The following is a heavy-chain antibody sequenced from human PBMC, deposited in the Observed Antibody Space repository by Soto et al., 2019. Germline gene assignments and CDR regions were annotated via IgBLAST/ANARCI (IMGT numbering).Heavy chain of an antibody. CDR2: INPNRGAT. Sequence: SEQVSFRAFRWTFPGYFMHWVRQAPGQGLEWLGWINPNRGATKYAQKFQGRVTLTRDTSINTAYREVSMLRSDDTAVYYSARGGGTILAPLAWGQGTLVLVCS. CDR1: RWTFPGYF. V-gene: IGHV1-2*02. J-gene: IGHJ5*02. D-gene: IGHD3-3*01. CDR3: ARGGGTILAPLA.